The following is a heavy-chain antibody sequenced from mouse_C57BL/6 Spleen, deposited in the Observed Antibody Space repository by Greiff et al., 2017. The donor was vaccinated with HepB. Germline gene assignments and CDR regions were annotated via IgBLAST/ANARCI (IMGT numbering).Heavy chain of an antibody. D-gene: IGHD2-1*01. CDR1: GFTFSDYG. CDR2: ISSGSSTI. V-gene: IGHV5-17*01. CDR3: ARGGGNYDAMDY. Sequence: EVHLVESGGGLVKPGGSLKLSCAASGFTFSDYGMHWVRQAPEKGLEWVAYISSGSSTIYYADTVKGRFTISRDNAKNTLFLQMTSLRSEDTAMYYCARGGGNYDAMDYWGQGTSVTVSS. J-gene: IGHJ4*01.